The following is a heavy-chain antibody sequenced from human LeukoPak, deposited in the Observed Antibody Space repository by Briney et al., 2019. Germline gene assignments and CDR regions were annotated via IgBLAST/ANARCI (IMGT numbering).Heavy chain of an antibody. D-gene: IGHD2-2*02. CDR1: GFTFSSYA. CDR3: ARSGGCSSTSCYTRGSFDY. CDR2: ISYDGSNK. J-gene: IGHJ4*02. V-gene: IGHV3-30-3*01. Sequence: SGGSLRLSCAASGFTFSSYAMHWVRQAPGKGLEWVAVISYDGSNKYYADSVKGRFTISRDNSKNTLYLQMNSLRAEDTAVYYCARSGGCSSTSCYTRGSFDYWGQGTLVTVSS.